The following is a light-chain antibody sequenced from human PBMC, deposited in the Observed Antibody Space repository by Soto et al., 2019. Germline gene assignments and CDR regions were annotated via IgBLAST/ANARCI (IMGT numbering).Light chain of an antibody. CDR3: QQLNSYVFA. Sequence: DIQLTQSPSFLSASVGDRVTITCRASQDVSRYLAWYQQKPGKAPNLLIYAASTLRSGVPSRFSGSGSETEFTLTISSLQPEDFATYYCQQLNSYVFAFGPWTKVDIK. CDR1: QDVSRY. J-gene: IGKJ3*01. V-gene: IGKV1-9*01. CDR2: AAS.